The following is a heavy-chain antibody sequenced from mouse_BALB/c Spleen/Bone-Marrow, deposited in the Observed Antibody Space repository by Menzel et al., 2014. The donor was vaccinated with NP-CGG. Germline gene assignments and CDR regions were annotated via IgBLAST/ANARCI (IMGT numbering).Heavy chain of an antibody. Sequence: QAQLQQSGAELMKPGASVKISCKATGYTFSSYWIEWVKQRPGHGLEWIGEILPGSGSTNYNEKFKGKATFTADTSSNTAYMQLSSLTSEDSAVYYCAREDYYGSSYGDYWAQGTTLTVSS. CDR2: ILPGSGST. J-gene: IGHJ2*01. D-gene: IGHD1-1*01. CDR3: AREDYYGSSYGDY. CDR1: GYTFSSYW. V-gene: IGHV1-9*01.